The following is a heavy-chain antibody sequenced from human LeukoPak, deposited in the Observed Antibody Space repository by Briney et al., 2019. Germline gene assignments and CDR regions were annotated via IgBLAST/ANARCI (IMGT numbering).Heavy chain of an antibody. J-gene: IGHJ6*03. V-gene: IGHV1-18*01. Sequence: ASVTVSCTASGYAFSNYGITWMRQAPGQGLEWMGWISAYTGNTGYAQKFQGRVTMTTDTSTSTAYMELRSLRSDDTAVYYCARVVVDTATIRYYYYMDVWGKGTTVTVSS. CDR3: ARVVVDTATIRYYYYMDV. D-gene: IGHD5-18*01. CDR1: GYAFSNYG. CDR2: ISAYTGNT.